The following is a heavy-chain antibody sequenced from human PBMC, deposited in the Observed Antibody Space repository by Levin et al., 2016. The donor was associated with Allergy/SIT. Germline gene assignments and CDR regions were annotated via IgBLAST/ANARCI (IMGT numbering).Heavy chain of an antibody. D-gene: IGHD3-16*01. J-gene: IGHJ4*02. CDR2: VYSGGST. V-gene: IGHV4-59*01. CDR3: ARRLGRMAPFDY. CDR1: GDSMSDFH. Sequence: SETLSLTCTVSGDSMSDFHWSWVRQAPGKGLELIGYVYSGGSTNYNPSLKSRVTISADTSKTQFSLKLYSVTTADTAVYFCARRLGRMAPFDYWGQGILVTVSS.